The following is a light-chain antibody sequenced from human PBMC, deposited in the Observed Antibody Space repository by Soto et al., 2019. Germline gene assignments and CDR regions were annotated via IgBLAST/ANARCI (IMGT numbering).Light chain of an antibody. CDR1: QSVLSSANNKNY. V-gene: IGKV4-1*01. CDR3: QQYYGAPLT. CDR2: GAS. J-gene: IGKJ4*01. Sequence: DIVMTQSPDSLAVSLGESATINCKSSQSVLSSANNKNYLAWYQQKPGHPPKLLIYGASTRASGVPDRFSGSGSGTDFTLTISSLQAEDVAVYYCQQYYGAPLTFGGGTTVEIK.